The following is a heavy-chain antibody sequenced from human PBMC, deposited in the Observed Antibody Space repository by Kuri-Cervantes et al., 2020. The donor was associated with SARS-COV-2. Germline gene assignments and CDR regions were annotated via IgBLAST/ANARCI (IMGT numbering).Heavy chain of an antibody. D-gene: IGHD3-22*01. Sequence: SETLSLTCTVSGDSITNYYLTWIRQPPGKGLEWTGYVSYNGATAYNPSLKSRVTMSLDTSKNQFSLNVSSVTAADTAVYYCARVRLGTDTYDSSGYYYFDYWGQGTLVTVSS. CDR1: GDSITNYY. J-gene: IGHJ4*02. V-gene: IGHV4-59*01. CDR2: VSYNGAT. CDR3: ARVRLGTDTYDSSGYYYFDY.